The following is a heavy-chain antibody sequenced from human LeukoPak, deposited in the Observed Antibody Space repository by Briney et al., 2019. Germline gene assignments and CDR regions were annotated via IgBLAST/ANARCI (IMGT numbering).Heavy chain of an antibody. J-gene: IGHJ4*02. CDR3: ARDLGAALDY. Sequence: PGGYLRLSXAASGFTVSSNYMSWVRQAPGKGLEWVSVIYSGGSTYYADSVKGRFTISRDNSKNTLYLQMNSLRAEDTAVYYCARDLGAALDYWGQGTLVTVSS. V-gene: IGHV3-53*01. D-gene: IGHD6-13*01. CDR2: IYSGGST. CDR1: GFTVSSNY.